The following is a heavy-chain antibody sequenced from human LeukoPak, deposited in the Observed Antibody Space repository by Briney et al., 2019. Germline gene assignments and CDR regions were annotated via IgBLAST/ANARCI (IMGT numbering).Heavy chain of an antibody. CDR1: GFTFSSYS. D-gene: IGHD3-9*01. V-gene: IGHV3-48*01. Sequence: GGSLRLSCAASGFTFSSYSMNWVRQAPGKGLEWVSYISSSSSTIYYADSVKGRFTISRDNAKNSLYLQMNSLRAEDTAVYYCARDRRYFDWLSHDAFDIWDQGTMVTVSS. CDR3: ARDRRYFDWLSHDAFDI. CDR2: ISSSSSTI. J-gene: IGHJ3*02.